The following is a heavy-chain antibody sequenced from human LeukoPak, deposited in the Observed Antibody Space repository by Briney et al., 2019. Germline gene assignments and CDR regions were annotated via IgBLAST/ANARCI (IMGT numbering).Heavy chain of an antibody. CDR3: ASWVDVLIRSSWGFDY. Sequence: GGSLRLSCAASGFTFSSYSMNWVRQAPGKGLEWVSSISSSSSYIYYADSVKGRFTISRDNAKNSLYLQMNSLRAEDTAVYYCASWVDVLIRSSWGFDYWGQGTLVTVSS. J-gene: IGHJ4*02. V-gene: IGHV3-21*01. CDR2: ISSSSSYI. D-gene: IGHD6-13*01. CDR1: GFTFSSYS.